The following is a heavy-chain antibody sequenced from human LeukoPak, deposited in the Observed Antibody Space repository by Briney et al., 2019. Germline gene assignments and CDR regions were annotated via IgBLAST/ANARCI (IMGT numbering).Heavy chain of an antibody. J-gene: IGHJ4*02. D-gene: IGHD5-12*01. CDR3: ARHNRGYDLFER. CDR1: GGSISGYY. Sequence: AETLSLTCTVSGGSISGYYWSWIRQPPGKGLEFIGYMYHNGDANYNPSLKSRVTMSVVTPKNLFSLKVSSMTAADTAVYYCARHNRGYDLFERWGQGTLVT. V-gene: IGHV4-59*01. CDR2: MYHNGDA.